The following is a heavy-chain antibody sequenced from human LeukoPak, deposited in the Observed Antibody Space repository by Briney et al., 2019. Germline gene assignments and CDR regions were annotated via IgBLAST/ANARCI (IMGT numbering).Heavy chain of an antibody. CDR1: GFTFSSYG. CDR3: ARATTVKHYYYYYMDV. CDR2: ISSSSSYI. Sequence: GGSLRLSCAASGFTFSSYGMNWVRQAPGKGLEWVSSISSSSSYIYYADSVKGRFTISRDNAKNSLYLQMNSLRAEDTAVYYCARATTVKHYYYYYMDVWGKGTTVTVSS. D-gene: IGHD4-17*01. J-gene: IGHJ6*03. V-gene: IGHV3-21*01.